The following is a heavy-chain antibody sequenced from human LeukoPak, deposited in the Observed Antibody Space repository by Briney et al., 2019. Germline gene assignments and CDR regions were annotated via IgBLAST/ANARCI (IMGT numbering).Heavy chain of an antibody. CDR2: IKSDGSWT. CDR3: VSFYETY. CDR1: GNYW. J-gene: IGHJ4*02. Sequence: GGSLRLSCAASGNYWMHWVRQAPGKGLVWVSNIKSDGSWTSYADSVKGRFTISKDNAKNTVYLQMNNLRAEDTAVYYCVSFYETYWGRGTLVTVSS. V-gene: IGHV3-74*01. D-gene: IGHD2-2*01.